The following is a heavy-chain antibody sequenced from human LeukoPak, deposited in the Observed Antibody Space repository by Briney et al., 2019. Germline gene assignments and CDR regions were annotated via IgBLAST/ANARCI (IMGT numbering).Heavy chain of an antibody. CDR3: TTDRGIHYYDSSGYYYYFDY. J-gene: IGHJ4*02. V-gene: IGHV3-30*02. CDR2: IRYDGSNK. CDR1: GFTFSSYG. Sequence: GGSLRLSCAASGFTFSSYGMHWVRQAPGKGLEWVAFIRYDGSNKYYADSVKGRFTISRDNSKNTLYLQMNSLKTEDTAVYYCTTDRGIHYYDSSGYYYYFDYWGQGTLVTVSS. D-gene: IGHD3-22*01.